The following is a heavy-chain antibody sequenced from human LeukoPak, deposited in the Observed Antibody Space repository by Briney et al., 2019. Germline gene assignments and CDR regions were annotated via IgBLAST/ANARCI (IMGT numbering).Heavy chain of an antibody. CDR3: ARDGGPSGGYXXXXXXXWXDP. CDR2: ISSSSSYI. Sequence: TGGSLRLSCAASGFTFSSYSMNWVRQAPGKGLEWVSSISSSSSYIYYADSVKGRFTISRDNAKNSLYLQMNSLRAEDTAVYYCARDGGPSGGYXXXXXXXWXDPWXXGTLVTV. D-gene: IGHD3-10*01. J-gene: IGHJ5*02. V-gene: IGHV3-21*01. CDR1: GFTFSSYS.